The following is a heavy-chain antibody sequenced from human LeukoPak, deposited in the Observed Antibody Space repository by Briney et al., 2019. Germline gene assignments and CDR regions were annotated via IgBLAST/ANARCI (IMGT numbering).Heavy chain of an antibody. V-gene: IGHV4-34*01. CDR2: INHSGST. Sequence: SETLSLTCAVYGGSFSGYYWSWIRQPPGKGLEWIGEINHSGSTNYNPSLKSRVTISVDTSKNQFSLKLSSVTAADTAVYYCARDGVAGEDYWGQGTLVTVSS. CDR1: GGSFSGYY. CDR3: ARDGVAGEDY. D-gene: IGHD6-19*01. J-gene: IGHJ4*02.